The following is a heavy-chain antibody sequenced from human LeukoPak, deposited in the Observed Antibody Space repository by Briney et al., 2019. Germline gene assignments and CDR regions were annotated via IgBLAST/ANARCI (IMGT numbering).Heavy chain of an antibody. V-gene: IGHV3-21*01. CDR1: GFTFSSYS. Sequence: GGSLRLSCAASGFTFSSYSMNWVCQAPGKGPEWVSSISSSSGYIYYADSVKGRVTISRDNAKNSLYLQMNSLRAEDTAVYFCARDTKQLTSYYYYYGMDVWGQGTTVTVSS. CDR3: ARDTKQLTSYYYYYGMDV. D-gene: IGHD6-13*01. CDR2: ISSSSGYI. J-gene: IGHJ6*02.